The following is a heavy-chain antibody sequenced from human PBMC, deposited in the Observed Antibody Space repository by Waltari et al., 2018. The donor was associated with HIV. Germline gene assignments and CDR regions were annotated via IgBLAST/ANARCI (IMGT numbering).Heavy chain of an antibody. J-gene: IGHJ4*02. CDR1: GGSISSGSYY. D-gene: IGHD3-22*01. Sequence: QVQLQESGPGLVKPSQTLSLTCTVSGGSISSGSYYWSWIRQPAGKGLEWIGRIYTSGSTNYNPSLKSRVTISVDTSKNQFSLKLSSVTAADTAVYYCARLYYYDSSGPYYFDYWGQGTLVTVSS. CDR2: IYTSGST. V-gene: IGHV4-61*02. CDR3: ARLYYYDSSGPYYFDY.